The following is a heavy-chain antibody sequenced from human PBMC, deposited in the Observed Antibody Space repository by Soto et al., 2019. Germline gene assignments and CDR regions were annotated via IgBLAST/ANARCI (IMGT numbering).Heavy chain of an antibody. Sequence: EASVKVSCKASGYTFTSYGISWVRQAPGQGLEWMGWISAYNGNTNYAQKLQGRVTMTTDTSTSTAYMELRSLRSDDTAVYYCARDRSGSYPRDWFDPWGQGTLVTVSS. CDR3: ARDRSGSYPRDWFDP. V-gene: IGHV1-18*01. J-gene: IGHJ5*02. CDR1: GYTFTSYG. CDR2: ISAYNGNT. D-gene: IGHD1-26*01.